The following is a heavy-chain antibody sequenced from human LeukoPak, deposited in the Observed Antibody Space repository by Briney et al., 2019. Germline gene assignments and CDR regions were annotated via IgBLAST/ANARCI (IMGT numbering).Heavy chain of an antibody. CDR1: GFTFSDYY. CDR3: ARVKGSYSVDY. D-gene: IGHD3-10*01. J-gene: IGHJ4*02. Sequence: PGGSLRLSCAASGFTFSDYYMSWLRQAPGKGLEWVSFISSSSSYTHYTDSVKGRFTISRDNAKSSLYPQMNSLRVEDTAVYYCARVKGSYSVDYWGQGTLVTVSS. CDR2: ISSSSSYT. V-gene: IGHV3-11*06.